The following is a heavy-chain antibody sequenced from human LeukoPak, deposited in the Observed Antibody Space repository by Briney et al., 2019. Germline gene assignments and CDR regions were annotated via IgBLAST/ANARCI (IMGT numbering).Heavy chain of an antibody. CDR3: ARATYYCSSTSCYGATYFDY. CDR1: GYTFTSYA. V-gene: IGHV1-3*01. D-gene: IGHD2-2*01. CDR2: INAGNGNT. J-gene: IGHJ4*02. Sequence: ASVKVSCKASGYTFTSYAMHWVRQAPGQRLERMGWINAGNGNTKYSQKFQGRVTITRDTSASTAYMELSSLRSEDTAVYYCARATYYCSSTSCYGATYFDYWGQGTLVTVSP.